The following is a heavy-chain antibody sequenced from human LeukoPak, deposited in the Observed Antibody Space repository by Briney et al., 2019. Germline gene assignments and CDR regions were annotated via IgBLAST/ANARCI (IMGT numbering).Heavy chain of an antibody. CDR3: ARGGYCTNGVCYPQGWCP. D-gene: IGHD2-8*01. CDR2: INHSGST. V-gene: IGHV4-39*07. J-gene: IGHJ5*02. CDR1: GGSISSGGYY. Sequence: SETLSLTCTVSGGSISSGGYYWSWIRQPPGKGLEWIGEINHSGSTNYNPSLKSRVTISVDTSKNQFSLKLSSVTAADTAVYYCARGGYCTNGVCYPQGWCPWGQGTLVTVSS.